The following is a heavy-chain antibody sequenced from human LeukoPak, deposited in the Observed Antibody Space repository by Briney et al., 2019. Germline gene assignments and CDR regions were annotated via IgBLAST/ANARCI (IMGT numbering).Heavy chain of an antibody. Sequence: GGSLSLSGAGPGFTFSSYGMHWVRQAPGKGLGWVAFIRYDGTNKYYADSVKGRFTISRDNSKNTLYLQMNSLRAEDTAVYYCARGRALEYYYYYGMDVWGQGTTVTASS. D-gene: IGHD1-1*01. V-gene: IGHV3-30*02. J-gene: IGHJ6*02. CDR3: ARGRALEYYYYYGMDV. CDR1: GFTFSSYG. CDR2: IRYDGTNK.